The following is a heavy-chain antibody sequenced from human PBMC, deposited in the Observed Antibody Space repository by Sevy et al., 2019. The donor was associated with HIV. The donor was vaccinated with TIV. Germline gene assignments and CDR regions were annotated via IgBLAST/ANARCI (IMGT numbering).Heavy chain of an antibody. V-gene: IGHV4-59*01. Sequence: SETLSLTCTVSGGSISSYYWSWIRQPPGKGLEWIGYIYYSGSTNYNPSLKSRVTIAVDTSKNQFSLKLSSVTAADTAVSYCARVGGRGYCSGGSCPENPQKHWYFDLWGRGTLVTVSS. CDR2: IYYSGST. CDR1: GGSISSYY. CDR3: ARVGGRGYCSGGSCPENPQKHWYFDL. J-gene: IGHJ2*01. D-gene: IGHD2-15*01.